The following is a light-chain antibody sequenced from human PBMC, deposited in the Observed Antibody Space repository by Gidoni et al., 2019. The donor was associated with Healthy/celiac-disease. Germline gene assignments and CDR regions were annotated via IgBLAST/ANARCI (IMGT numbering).Light chain of an antibody. J-gene: IGKJ2*01. Sequence: PGERATLSCRASQSVSSSYLAWYQQTPGQAPRLLIYGASSRATGIPDRFSGSGSGTDFTLTISRLEPEDFAVYYCQQYGSSPLYTFGQGTKLEIK. CDR2: GAS. CDR1: QSVSSSY. V-gene: IGKV3-20*01. CDR3: QQYGSSPLYT.